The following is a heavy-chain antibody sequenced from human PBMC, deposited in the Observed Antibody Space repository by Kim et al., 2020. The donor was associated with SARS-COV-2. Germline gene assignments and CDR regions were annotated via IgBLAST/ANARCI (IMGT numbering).Heavy chain of an antibody. D-gene: IGHD5-12*01. CDR2: IIPIFGTA. Sequence: SVKVSCKASGGTFSSYAISWVRQAPGQGLEWMGGIIPIFGTANYAQKFQGRVTITADESTSTAYMELSSLRSEDTAVYYCARGQARGYDDLSYYYYGMDVWGQGTTVTVSS. J-gene: IGHJ6*02. CDR1: GGTFSSYA. CDR3: ARGQARGYDDLSYYYYGMDV. V-gene: IGHV1-69*13.